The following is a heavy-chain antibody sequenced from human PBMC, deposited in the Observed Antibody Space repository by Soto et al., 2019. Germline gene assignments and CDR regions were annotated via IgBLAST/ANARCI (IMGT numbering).Heavy chain of an antibody. CDR3: ARQVGGWAPWYFDY. V-gene: IGHV4-59*08. CDR1: GGSIGSYY. D-gene: IGHD6-19*01. J-gene: IGHJ4*02. CDR2: IYYSGST. Sequence: SETLSLTCTVSGGSIGSYYWSWIGQPPGKGLEWIGYIYYSGSTNYNPSLKSRVTISVDTSKNQFSLKLSSVTAADTPVYYCARQVGGWAPWYFDYWGQGTRVT.